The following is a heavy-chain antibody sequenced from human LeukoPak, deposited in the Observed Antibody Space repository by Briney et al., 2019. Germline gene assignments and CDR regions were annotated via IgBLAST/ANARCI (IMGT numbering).Heavy chain of an antibody. V-gene: IGHV1-18*01. D-gene: IGHD4-17*01. CDR2: ISAYNGNT. J-gene: IGHJ4*02. Sequence: GASVKVSCKASGYTFTSYGISWVRQAPGQGLEWMGWISAYNGNTNYAQNLQGRVTMTRDTSTSTVYMELSSLRSEDTAVYYCAREGQDYGDYDYWGQGTLVTVSS. CDR1: GYTFTSYG. CDR3: AREGQDYGDYDY.